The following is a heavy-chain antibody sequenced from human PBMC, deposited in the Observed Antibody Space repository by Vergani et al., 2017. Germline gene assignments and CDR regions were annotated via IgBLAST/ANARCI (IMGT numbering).Heavy chain of an antibody. CDR1: GFTFSGSA. Sequence: EVQLVESGGGLVQPGASLKLSCAASGFTFSGSAMHWVRQASGKGLEWVGRIRNKANRYATAYAASVKGRFTIYRDDSKSTTYLQMDNLKTEDTAVYYCARPHGAVAGTLLDCWGQGVLVTVSS. D-gene: IGHD6-19*01. CDR2: IRNKANRYAT. J-gene: IGHJ4*02. V-gene: IGHV3-73*01. CDR3: ARPHGAVAGTLLDC.